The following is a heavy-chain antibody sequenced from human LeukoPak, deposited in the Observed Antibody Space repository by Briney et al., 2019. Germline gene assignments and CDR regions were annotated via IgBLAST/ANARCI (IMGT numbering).Heavy chain of an antibody. CDR2: FSSSSSYI. D-gene: IGHD3-3*01. Sequence: GGSLRLSCAASGFTFSSYSMNWVRQAPGKGLEWVSSFSSSSSYIYYADSVKGRFTISRDNAKNSLYLQMNSLRAEDTAVYYCARVQSKAYDFWSGRDAFDIWGQGTMVTVSS. CDR1: GFTFSSYS. J-gene: IGHJ3*02. CDR3: ARVQSKAYDFWSGRDAFDI. V-gene: IGHV3-21*01.